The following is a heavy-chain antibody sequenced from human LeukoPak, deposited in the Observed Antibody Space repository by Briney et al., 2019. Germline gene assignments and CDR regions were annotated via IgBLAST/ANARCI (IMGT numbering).Heavy chain of an antibody. Sequence: SQTLSLTCAVSGCSISSGGYSWSWIRQPPGKGLEWIGYIYHSGSTYYNPSLKSRVTISVDRSKNQFSLKLSSVTAADTAVYYCARRYCSGGSCTGFDPWGQGTLVTVSS. CDR3: ARRYCSGGSCTGFDP. CDR2: IYHSGST. D-gene: IGHD2-15*01. J-gene: IGHJ5*02. CDR1: GCSISSGGYS. V-gene: IGHV4-30-2*01.